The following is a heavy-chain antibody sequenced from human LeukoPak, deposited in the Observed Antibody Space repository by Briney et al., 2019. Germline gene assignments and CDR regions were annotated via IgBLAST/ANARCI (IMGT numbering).Heavy chain of an antibody. CDR2: ISADNGNT. J-gene: IGHJ6*03. CDR3: ATKGGSSTSGDYYYYYYMDV. V-gene: IGHV1-18*01. D-gene: IGHD2-2*01. Sequence: GASVKVSCKASGYTFTSYGISWVRHAPGQGLEWMGWISADNGNTNYAQKLQGRVTMTTDTSTSTAYMALRTLRSDDTAVYYCATKGGSSTSGDYYYYYYMDVWGKGTTVTVSS. CDR1: GYTFTSYG.